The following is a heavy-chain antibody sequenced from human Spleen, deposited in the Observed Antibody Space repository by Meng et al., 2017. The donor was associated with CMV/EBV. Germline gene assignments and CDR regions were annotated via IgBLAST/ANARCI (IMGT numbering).Heavy chain of an antibody. J-gene: IGHJ4*02. CDR2: INPNSAET. CDR1: YQFPAHY. D-gene: IGHD2-8*02. V-gene: IGHV1-2*02. Sequence: YQFPAHYLHWVRRAPGKGFEWMGWINPNSAETNYVQKFQGRVTMTRDTSISTAYMELSGLRPDDTAVYYCARGYGYCTDTSCSLADYWGQGTLVTVSS. CDR3: ARGYGYCTDTSCSLADY.